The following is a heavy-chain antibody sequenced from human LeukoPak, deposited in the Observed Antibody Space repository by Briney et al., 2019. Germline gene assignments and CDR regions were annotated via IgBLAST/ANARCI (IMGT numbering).Heavy chain of an antibody. Sequence: GGSLRLSCAASGFTFSSYAMSWVRQAPGKGLEWVSYITGSSSTIFYAGSVKGRFTISRDNAKSSLYLQMNSLRAEDTAVYYCARGRRPVDYWGQGTLVTVSS. V-gene: IGHV3-48*04. CDR3: ARGRRPVDY. CDR1: GFTFSSYA. CDR2: ITGSSSTI. J-gene: IGHJ4*02. D-gene: IGHD2-2*01.